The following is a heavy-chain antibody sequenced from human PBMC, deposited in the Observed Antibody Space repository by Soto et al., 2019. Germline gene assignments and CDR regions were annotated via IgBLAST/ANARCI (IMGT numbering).Heavy chain of an antibody. D-gene: IGHD5-18*01. CDR2: ISGYNGNT. CDR3: ARDPGFGFGYSYAFAMDV. CDR1: GYTFSNYG. Sequence: QVQQVQSGAEVKKPGASVKVSCKASGYTFSNYGISWVRQGPGQGLEWMGWISGYNGNTHYEEKVQDRIKMTTDTSTSTTYMELRSLRSDDTAVYFCARDPGFGFGYSYAFAMDVWGQGTTVTVSS. V-gene: IGHV1-18*01. J-gene: IGHJ6*02.